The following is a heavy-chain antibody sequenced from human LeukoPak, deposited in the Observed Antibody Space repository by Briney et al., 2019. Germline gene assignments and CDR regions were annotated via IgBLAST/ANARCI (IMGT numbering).Heavy chain of an antibody. CDR3: ARPPEYSSKPLNWFDP. J-gene: IGHJ5*02. CDR1: GFTFSSYA. Sequence: GGSLRLSCAASGFTFSSYAMHWVRQTPGKGLEWVAVISYDGSNKYYADSVKGRFTISRDNSKNTLYLQMNSLRAEDTAVYYCARPPEYSSKPLNWFDPWGQGTLVTVSS. D-gene: IGHD6-6*01. V-gene: IGHV3-30-3*01. CDR2: ISYDGSNK.